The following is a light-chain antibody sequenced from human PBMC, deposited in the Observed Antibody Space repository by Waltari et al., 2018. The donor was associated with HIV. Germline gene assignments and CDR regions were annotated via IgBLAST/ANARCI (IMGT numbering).Light chain of an antibody. CDR2: WAS. J-gene: IGKJ2*03. CDR1: QTVLYSSDNRDY. V-gene: IGKV4-1*01. Sequence: DIVLTQSPASMAVSLGESATVYCTSSQTVLYSSDNRDYLAWYQVRPGQPPQLLIYWASTRQSGVPDRFSGSGSGTHFTLTISGLQAEDVAIYYCQQYYTTPQSFGQGTRLEI. CDR3: QQYYTTPQS.